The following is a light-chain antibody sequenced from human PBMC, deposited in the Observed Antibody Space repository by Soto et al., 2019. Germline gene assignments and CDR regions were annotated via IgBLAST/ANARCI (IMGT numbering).Light chain of an antibody. Sequence: EIVLTQSPATLSLSPGERATLSCRASQSVSSYLAWYQQKPGQAPRLLIYDASNRATGIPARFSGSGSGTDFTLTISSLEPDYFAVYYCQQRSNLPLTFGGGTRVDIK. J-gene: IGKJ4*01. CDR3: QQRSNLPLT. V-gene: IGKV3-11*01. CDR1: QSVSSY. CDR2: DAS.